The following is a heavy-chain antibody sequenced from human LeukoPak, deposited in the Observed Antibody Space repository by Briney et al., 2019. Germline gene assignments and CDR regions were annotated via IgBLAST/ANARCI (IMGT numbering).Heavy chain of an antibody. CDR3: ARMRGIVVALDNWFDP. CDR1: GYNFISYW. J-gene: IGHJ5*02. Sequence: PGESLKISCKGSGYNFISYWVAWVRQMPGKGLEWMGIIFPADSDTRYSPSFQGQVTISADKSISTAYLQWSSLKAPDTAIYYCARMRGIVVALDNWFDPWGKGTLVTVSS. CDR2: IFPADSDT. V-gene: IGHV5-51*01. D-gene: IGHD2-15*01.